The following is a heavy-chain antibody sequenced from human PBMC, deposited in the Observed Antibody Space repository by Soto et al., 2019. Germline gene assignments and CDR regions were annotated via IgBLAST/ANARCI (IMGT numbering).Heavy chain of an antibody. D-gene: IGHD3-9*01. V-gene: IGHV2-26*01. Sequence: QVTLKESGPVLLKPTETLTLTCTVSGFSLSNARMGVSWIRQPPGKALEWLAHIFSNDEKSYSTSLKSRLTISNDTSKSQVVLTITNMDPVDTATYYCERILQYDILTGYYLYSFDYWGQGTLVTVSS. J-gene: IGHJ4*02. CDR3: ERILQYDILTGYYLYSFDY. CDR1: GFSLSNARMG. CDR2: IFSNDEK.